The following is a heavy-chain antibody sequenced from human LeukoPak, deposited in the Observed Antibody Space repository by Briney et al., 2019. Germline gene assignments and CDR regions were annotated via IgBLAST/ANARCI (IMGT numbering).Heavy chain of an antibody. CDR1: GFTFSSYV. V-gene: IGHV3-48*01. Sequence: PGGSLRLSCAASGFTFSSYVMNWVRQAPGKGLEWVSYISSSSSTIYYADSVKGRFTISRDNAKNSLYLQMNSLRAEDTAVYYCAREAQKYYYDSSGYRYWGQGALVTVSS. CDR3: AREAQKYYYDSSGYRY. D-gene: IGHD3-22*01. J-gene: IGHJ4*02. CDR2: ISSSSSTI.